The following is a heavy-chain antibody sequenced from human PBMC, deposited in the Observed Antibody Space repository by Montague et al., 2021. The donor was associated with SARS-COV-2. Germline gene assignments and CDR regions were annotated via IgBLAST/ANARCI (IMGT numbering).Heavy chain of an antibody. CDR2: VYYSGST. Sequence: SETLSLTCTVSGDSISSNYWSWIRRPPGKGLEWLGYVYYSGSTNYNPSLKSRVTISVDTSKNQFPLRLSSVTAADTAVYYCARLPYILPGYAYFDFWGQGSLVIVSS. V-gene: IGHV4-59*08. D-gene: IGHD3-9*01. CDR3: ARLPYILPGYAYFDF. J-gene: IGHJ4*02. CDR1: GDSISSNY.